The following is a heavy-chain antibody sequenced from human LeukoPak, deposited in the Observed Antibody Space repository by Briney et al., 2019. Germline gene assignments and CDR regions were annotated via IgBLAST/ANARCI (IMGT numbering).Heavy chain of an antibody. CDR1: SGSISSSSYY. V-gene: IGHV4-61*05. CDR3: ARSLPLAESSYYFDY. D-gene: IGHD1-14*01. Sequence: SETLSLTCTVSSGSISSSSYYWSWIRQPPGMRLEWIGYIYYSGRTNYNPSLKSRVTIAVDTSKNQFSLKLSSVTAADTAVYYCARSLPLAESSYYFDYWGQGTLVTVSS. J-gene: IGHJ4*02. CDR2: IYYSGRT.